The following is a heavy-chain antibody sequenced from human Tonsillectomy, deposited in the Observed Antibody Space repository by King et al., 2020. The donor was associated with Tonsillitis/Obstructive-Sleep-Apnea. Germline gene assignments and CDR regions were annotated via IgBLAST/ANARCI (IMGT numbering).Heavy chain of an antibody. V-gene: IGHV5-51*01. CDR2: IYPGDSYT. CDR3: ARRGGGSYSNYSPLDY. J-gene: IGHJ4*02. D-gene: IGHD4-11*01. Sequence: QLVQSGAEVKKPGESLKISCKGSGYSFTSYWIGCVRQMPGKGLEWMGIIYPGDSYTRYSPSFQGQVTISADKSISTAYLQWSSLKASDTAMSYCARRGGGSYSNYSPLDYWGQGTLVTVSS. CDR1: GYSFTSYW.